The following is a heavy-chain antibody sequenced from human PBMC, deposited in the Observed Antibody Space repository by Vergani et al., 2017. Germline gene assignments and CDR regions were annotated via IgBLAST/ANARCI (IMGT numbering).Heavy chain of an antibody. Sequence: VQLVESGGGLVKPGGSLRPSCAASGFTFSDYYMSWVRQAPGKGLEWVSVIYSGGSTYYADSVKGRFTISRDNSKNTLYLQMNSLRAEDTAVYYCARVRALYSNPNWFDPWGQGTLVTVSS. CDR1: GFTFSDYY. CDR2: IYSGGST. V-gene: IGHV3-66*02. J-gene: IGHJ5*02. CDR3: ARVRALYSNPNWFDP. D-gene: IGHD4-11*01.